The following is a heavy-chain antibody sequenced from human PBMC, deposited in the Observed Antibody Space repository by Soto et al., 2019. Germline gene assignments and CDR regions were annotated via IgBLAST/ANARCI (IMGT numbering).Heavy chain of an antibody. CDR1: GGTFSSYT. CDR3: ARDGTLYDSRAYYYLY. J-gene: IGHJ4*02. D-gene: IGHD3-22*01. CDR2: ITPMFGTP. Sequence: SVKVSCKASGGTFSSYTITWVRQAPGQGLEWMGGITPMFGTPNYAQKFRGRVTITADESTSTAYMELSSLRSEDTAMYFCARDGTLYDSRAYYYLYWGQGTLVTVPS. V-gene: IGHV1-69*13.